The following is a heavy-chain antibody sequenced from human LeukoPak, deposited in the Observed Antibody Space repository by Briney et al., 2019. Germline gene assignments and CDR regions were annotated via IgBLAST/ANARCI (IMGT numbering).Heavy chain of an antibody. D-gene: IGHD3-10*01. CDR3: AKWSRGVFDY. CDR2: ISGSGGST. CDR1: GFTFSSYA. Sequence: GGSLRLSCAASGFTFSSYAMSWVRQAPGKGLEWVSAISGSGGSTYSVDSVKGRFTVSRDNSKNTLYLQMNSLRAEDTAVYYCAKWSRGVFDYWGQGTLVTVSS. J-gene: IGHJ4*02. V-gene: IGHV3-23*01.